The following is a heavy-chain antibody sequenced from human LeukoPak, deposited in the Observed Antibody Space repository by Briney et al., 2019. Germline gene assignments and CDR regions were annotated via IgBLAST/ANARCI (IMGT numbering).Heavy chain of an antibody. CDR2: ISSSGSTI. D-gene: IGHD5-24*01. Sequence: GGSLRLSCAASGFTFSSYEMNWVRQAPGKGLEWVSYISSSGSTIYYADSVKGRFTISRDNAKNSLYLQMSSLRAEDTAVYYCARTRRDGYNQRYYFDYWGQGTLVTVSS. V-gene: IGHV3-48*03. J-gene: IGHJ4*02. CDR1: GFTFSSYE. CDR3: ARTRRDGYNQRYYFDY.